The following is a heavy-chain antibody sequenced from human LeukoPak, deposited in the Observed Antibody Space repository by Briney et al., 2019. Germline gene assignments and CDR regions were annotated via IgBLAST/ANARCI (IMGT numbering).Heavy chain of an antibody. CDR1: GFTFSSYW. Sequence: GGSLRLSCAASGFTFSSYWMSWVRQAPGKGLEWVANIEQDGSEKNYVDSVKGRFTISRDNAKNSLSLQLNSLRAEDTAVYYCARGGSVGVDIYWGQGTLVTVSS. J-gene: IGHJ4*02. V-gene: IGHV3-7*01. CDR2: IEQDGSEK. CDR3: ARGGSVGVDIY. D-gene: IGHD1-26*01.